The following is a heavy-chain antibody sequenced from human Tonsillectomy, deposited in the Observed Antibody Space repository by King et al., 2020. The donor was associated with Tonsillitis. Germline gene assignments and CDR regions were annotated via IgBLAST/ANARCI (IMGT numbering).Heavy chain of an antibody. CDR3: ARNHPSYSGRPHNAFDL. D-gene: IGHD1-26*01. J-gene: IGHJ3*01. CDR1: GYRFSTYW. V-gene: IGHV5-51*01. CDR2: IYPRDSDN. Sequence: VQLVESGAEVKKPGESLKISCKGFGYRFSTYWIGWVRQVPGRGLEWMAIIYPRDSDNRYSPSFQGHVTISADTSTSTVYLQWSSLQASDTAMYYCARNHPSYSGRPHNAFDLWGQGTMVIVPS.